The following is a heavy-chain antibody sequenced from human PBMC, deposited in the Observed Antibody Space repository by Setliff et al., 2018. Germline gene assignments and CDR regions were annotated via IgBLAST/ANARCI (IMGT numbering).Heavy chain of an antibody. V-gene: IGHV4-61*02. Sequence: SETLSLTCTVSGGSISSGSYYWSRIRQPAGKGLEWIGRIYSSGSTKYNPSLKSRVTISGDTSKNQFSLKLSSVTAADTAVYYCARDGGEYWGQGTLVTVSS. CDR3: ARDGGEY. CDR2: IYSSGST. J-gene: IGHJ4*02. CDR1: GGSISSGSYY. D-gene: IGHD3-16*01.